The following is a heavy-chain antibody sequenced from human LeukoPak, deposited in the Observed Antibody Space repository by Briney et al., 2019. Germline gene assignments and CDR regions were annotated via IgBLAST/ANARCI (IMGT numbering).Heavy chain of an antibody. Sequence: PGGSLRLSCAASGFTFSSYWMSWVRQAPGKGLEWVANIKQDGSEKYYVDSVKGRFTISRDNAKNSLYLQMNSLRAEDTAVYYCARSGWVGSGDAFDIWGQGTMVTVSS. V-gene: IGHV3-7*01. CDR2: IKQDGSEK. CDR3: ARSGWVGSGDAFDI. J-gene: IGHJ3*02. D-gene: IGHD6-19*01. CDR1: GFTFSSYW.